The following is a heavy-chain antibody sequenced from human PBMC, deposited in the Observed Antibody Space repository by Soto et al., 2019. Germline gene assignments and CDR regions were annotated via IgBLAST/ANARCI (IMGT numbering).Heavy chain of an antibody. V-gene: IGHV4-59*01. D-gene: IGHD2-15*01. Sequence: LSLTCTVSGGSISSSYWSWIRQPPGKGLEWLAYIYDDGSANYNPSLKSRATISLDMSKNQFSLKLTSVTAADTAVYYCARDKYCSGGSCRKKWFDPWGQGTPVTVSS. J-gene: IGHJ5*02. CDR2: IYDDGSA. CDR3: ARDKYCSGGSCRKKWFDP. CDR1: GGSISSSY.